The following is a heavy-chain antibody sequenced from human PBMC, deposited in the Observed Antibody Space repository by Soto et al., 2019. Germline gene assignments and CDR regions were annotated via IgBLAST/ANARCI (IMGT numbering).Heavy chain of an antibody. J-gene: IGHJ4*02. V-gene: IGHV1-8*01. Sequence: QVQVVQSTAEVKKPGASVKVSCKTSGYTFTDYDINWVRQAPGQGLEWMGWVSPDSGNAGYAQQFQGRVSMTSDTSTSTVYMELTSLQSEDTAVYFCEVTTGYWGQGTMVTVSS. CDR3: EVTTGY. D-gene: IGHD3-9*01. CDR1: GYTFTDYD. CDR2: VSPDSGNA.